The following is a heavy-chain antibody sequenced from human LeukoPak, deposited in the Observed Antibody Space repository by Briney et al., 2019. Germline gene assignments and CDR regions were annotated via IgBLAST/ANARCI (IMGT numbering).Heavy chain of an antibody. V-gene: IGHV3-30-3*01. J-gene: IGHJ4*02. CDR2: ISYDGSNK. Sequence: GGSLRLSCAASGFTFSSYAMHWVRQAPGKGLEWVAVISYDGSNKYYADSVKGRFTISRDNSKNTLYLQMNSLRAEDTAVYYCARFGSAVIDYWGQGTLVTVSS. CDR1: GFTFSSYA. D-gene: IGHD2-15*01. CDR3: ARFGSAVIDY.